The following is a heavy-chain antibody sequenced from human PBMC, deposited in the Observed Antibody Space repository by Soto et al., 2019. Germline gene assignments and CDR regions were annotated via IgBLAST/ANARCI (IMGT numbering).Heavy chain of an antibody. Sequence: SHTLSLTCAISEYSGSSNSASLSWIRQSPSRGLEWLGRTYYRSRWYNDYAPSVKSRITINPDTSKNHFFLQLSSVTPEDTAVYYCARERGFLSEAFDIWGRGTVVTVSS. V-gene: IGHV6-1*01. CDR3: ARERGFLSEAFDI. D-gene: IGHD3-10*01. J-gene: IGHJ3*02. CDR2: TYYRSRWYN. CDR1: EYSGSSNSAS.